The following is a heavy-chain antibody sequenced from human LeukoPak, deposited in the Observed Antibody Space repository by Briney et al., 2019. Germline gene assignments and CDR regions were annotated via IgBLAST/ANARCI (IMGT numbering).Heavy chain of an antibody. J-gene: IGHJ5*02. CDR1: GYTFTSYG. D-gene: IGHD2-2*01. CDR3: ARERPPLRLVVPAAIGYWFDP. CDR2: ISAYNGNT. V-gene: IGHV1-18*01. Sequence: ASVKVSCKASGYTFTSYGIIWVRQAPGQGLEWMGWISAYNGNTNYAQKLQGRVTMTTDTSTSTAYMELRSLRSDDTAEYYCARERPPLRLVVPAAIGYWFDPWGQGTLVTVSS.